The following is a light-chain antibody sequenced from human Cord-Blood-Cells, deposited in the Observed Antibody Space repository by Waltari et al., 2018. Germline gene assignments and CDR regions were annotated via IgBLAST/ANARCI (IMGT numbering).Light chain of an antibody. J-gene: IGLJ1*01. CDR3: SSYTSSGTLV. Sequence: QSALTQPASVSGSPGQSITISCTGTSSDVGGYNYVSWYQQHPGKAPKLMIYDVSKRPSGVTNLFSGSKSVNTASLTISGLKAEDEADYYCSSYTSSGTLVFGTGTKVTIL. V-gene: IGLV2-14*01. CDR1: SSDVGGYNY. CDR2: DVS.